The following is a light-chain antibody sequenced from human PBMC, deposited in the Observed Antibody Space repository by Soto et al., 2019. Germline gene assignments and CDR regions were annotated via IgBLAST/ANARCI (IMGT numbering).Light chain of an antibody. CDR1: QGITSY. CDR2: GAS. Sequence: IKLNISPSSLSASVGDSVTITCRASQGITSYLAWYQQKPGKAPNLLIYGASTLQSGVPSRFSGSGSGTDFTLTINSLQAEDFATYYCQQTRSYPSTFGGGTKVDI. J-gene: IGKJ4*01. V-gene: IGKV1-9*01. CDR3: QQTRSYPST.